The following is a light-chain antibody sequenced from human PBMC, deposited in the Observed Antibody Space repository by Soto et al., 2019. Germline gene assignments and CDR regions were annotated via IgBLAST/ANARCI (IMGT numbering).Light chain of an antibody. Sequence: SVLAQPASVSGAPGESITISCTGTSSDVGGYNYVSWYQQHPGKAPKLMIYDVSNRPSGVSNRFSGSNSGNTASLTISGLQAEDEADYYCSSYTSSSTPLVFGTGTKVTVL. CDR2: DVS. J-gene: IGLJ1*01. CDR3: SSYTSSSTPLV. V-gene: IGLV2-14*01. CDR1: SSDVGGYNY.